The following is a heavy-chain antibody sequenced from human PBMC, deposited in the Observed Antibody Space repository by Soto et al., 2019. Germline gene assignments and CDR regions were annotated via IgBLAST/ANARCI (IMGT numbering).Heavy chain of an antibody. V-gene: IGHV1-69*13. CDR1: GGTFSSYA. Sequence: ASVKVSCKASGGTFSSYAISWVRQAPGQGLEWMGGIIPIFGTANYAQKFQGRVTITADESTSTAYMELSSLRSEDTAVYYCARDGISMVRGVINYYYYMDVWGKGTTVTVSS. J-gene: IGHJ6*03. D-gene: IGHD3-10*01. CDR3: ARDGISMVRGVINYYYYMDV. CDR2: IIPIFGTA.